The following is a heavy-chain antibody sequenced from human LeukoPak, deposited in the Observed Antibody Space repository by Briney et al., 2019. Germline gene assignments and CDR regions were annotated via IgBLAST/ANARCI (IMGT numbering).Heavy chain of an antibody. CDR2: ISYDGSNK. J-gene: IGHJ4*02. V-gene: IGHV3-30-3*01. CDR1: GFTFSSYA. D-gene: IGHD3-22*01. Sequence: HTGGSLRLSCAASGFTFSSYAMRWVRQAPGKGLEWVAVISYDGSNKYYADSVKGRFTISRDNSKNTLYLQMNSLRAEDTAVYYCARDEYYDSSGTALGDWGQGTLVTVSS. CDR3: ARDEYYDSSGTALGD.